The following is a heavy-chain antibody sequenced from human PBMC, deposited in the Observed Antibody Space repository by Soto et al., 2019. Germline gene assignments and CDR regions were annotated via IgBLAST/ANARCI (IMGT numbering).Heavy chain of an antibody. V-gene: IGHV3-23*01. CDR3: ATGLIAVAGISGRY. CDR1: GFTFSSYA. D-gene: IGHD6-19*01. CDR2: ISGSGST. Sequence: PGGSLRLSCAASGFTFSSYAMSWVRQAPVKGLEWVSTISGSGSTDYADSVKGRFTISRDTSKNTLYLQMNSLRAEDTAVYYCATGLIAVAGISGRYWGQGTLVTVSS. J-gene: IGHJ4*02.